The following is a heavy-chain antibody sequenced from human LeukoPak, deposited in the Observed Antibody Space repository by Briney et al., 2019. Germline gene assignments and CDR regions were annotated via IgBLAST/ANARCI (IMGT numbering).Heavy chain of an antibody. Sequence: SETLSLTCCVSGDPISGYFWTWVRQPAGKGLEWIGRIYTTGSADYRPSLANRASMSVDKSKNQFSLTMRSVAATDTAVYYCAKGGTWVDPWGQGTLVIVSS. CDR3: AKGGTWVDP. J-gene: IGHJ5*02. CDR1: GDPISGYF. V-gene: IGHV4-4*07. CDR2: IYTTGSA. D-gene: IGHD1-26*01.